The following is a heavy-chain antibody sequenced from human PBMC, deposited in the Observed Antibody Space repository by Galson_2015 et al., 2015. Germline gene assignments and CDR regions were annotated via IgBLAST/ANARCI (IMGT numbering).Heavy chain of an antibody. CDR1: GFIFSNGW. CDR3: TTDFSDGWFGG. J-gene: IGHJ4*02. Sequence: LRLSCAASGFIFSNGWLSWVRHALGKGLERVGRIKSRSDGGTTDYAAPVKGRFTVSRDDSKNMAYLQMNSLKPEDTAMYYCTTDFSDGWFGGWGQGTLVTVPS. V-gene: IGHV3-15*01. D-gene: IGHD3-10*01. CDR2: IKSRSDGGTT.